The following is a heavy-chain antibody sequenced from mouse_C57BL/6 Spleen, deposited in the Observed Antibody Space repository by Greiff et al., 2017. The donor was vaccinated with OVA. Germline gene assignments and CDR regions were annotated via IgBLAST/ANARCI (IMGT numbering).Heavy chain of an antibody. CDR2: IRSKSNNYAT. J-gene: IGHJ4*01. Sequence: EVQVVESGGGLVQPKGSLKLSCAASGFSFNTYAMNWVRQAPGTGLEWVARIRSKSNNYATYYADSVKDSFTISRDDSESMLYLQMNNLKTEDTAMYYCVRFNRYAMDYWGQGTSVTVSS. CDR1: GFSFNTYA. CDR3: VRFNRYAMDY. V-gene: IGHV10-1*01.